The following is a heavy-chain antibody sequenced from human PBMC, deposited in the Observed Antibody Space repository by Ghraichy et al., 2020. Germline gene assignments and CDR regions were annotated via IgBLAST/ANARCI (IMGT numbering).Heavy chain of an antibody. Sequence: GGSLRLYCAASGFTFSSYSMNWVRQAPGKGLEWVSYISSSSSYIYYADSVKGRFTISRDNAKNSLYLQMNSLRAEDTAVYYCARGNGEWLRSHWGQGTLVTISS. D-gene: IGHD5-12*01. J-gene: IGHJ4*02. V-gene: IGHV3-21*01. CDR3: ARGNGEWLRSH. CDR1: GFTFSSYS. CDR2: ISSSSSYI.